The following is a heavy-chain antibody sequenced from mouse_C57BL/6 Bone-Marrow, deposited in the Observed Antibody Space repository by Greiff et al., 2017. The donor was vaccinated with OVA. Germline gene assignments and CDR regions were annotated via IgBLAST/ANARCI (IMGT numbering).Heavy chain of an antibody. CDR1: GFSLTSYG. CDR3: AKAYGSSYALYAMDY. Sequence: QVQLQQSGPGLVQPSQCLSITCTVSGFSLTSYGVHWVRQSPGKGLEWLGVIWRGGSTDYNAAFMSRLSITKDNSKSQVFFKMNSLQADDTAIYYCAKAYGSSYALYAMDYWGQGTSVTVSS. D-gene: IGHD1-1*01. CDR2: IWRGGST. V-gene: IGHV2-5*01. J-gene: IGHJ4*01.